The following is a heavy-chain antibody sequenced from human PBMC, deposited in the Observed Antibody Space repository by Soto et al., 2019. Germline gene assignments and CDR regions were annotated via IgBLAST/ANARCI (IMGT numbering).Heavy chain of an antibody. V-gene: IGHV1-18*04. CDR2: ISGNNGAT. J-gene: IGHJ5*01. CDR3: VRYLKHLRVTGNLFDS. CDR1: GYTFANYG. D-gene: IGHD1-1*01. Sequence: ASVKVSCKASGYTFANYGISWVLQAPGQGLEWMGWISGNNGATNYAPKVQDRITMTLDTSTGVASMALRSLRSNDTAIYYCVRYLKHLRVTGNLFDSCGQGTLVTVSS.